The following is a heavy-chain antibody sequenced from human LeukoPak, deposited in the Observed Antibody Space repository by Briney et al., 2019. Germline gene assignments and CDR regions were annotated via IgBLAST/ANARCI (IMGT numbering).Heavy chain of an antibody. J-gene: IGHJ4*02. Sequence: GRSLRLSCAGFGFTFSSYGMQWVRQAPGKGLEWVTVISHDGSVKHYADSVKGRFTISRDNARNTLYLQMNSLRAEDSAVCYCAKEANPYSSTSFDYWGRGTLVTVSS. D-gene: IGHD5-18*01. CDR3: AKEANPYSSTSFDY. V-gene: IGHV3-30*18. CDR2: ISHDGSVK. CDR1: GFTFSSYG.